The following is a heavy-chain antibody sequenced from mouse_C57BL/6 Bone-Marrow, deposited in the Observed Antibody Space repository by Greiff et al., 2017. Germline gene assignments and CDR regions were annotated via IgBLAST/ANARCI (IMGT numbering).Heavy chain of an antibody. CDR3: TRRNWVNFDY. CDR1: GYTFTSYW. D-gene: IGHD4-1*01. CDR2: IYPGNSDT. Sequence: EVQLQQSGTVLARPGASVKMSCKTSGYTFTSYWMHWVKQRPGQGLEWIGAIYPGNSDTSYNQKFKGKAKLTAVQSASTAYMELSSLTNEDSAVYYWTRRNWVNFDYWGQGTTLTVSA. J-gene: IGHJ2*01. V-gene: IGHV1-5*01.